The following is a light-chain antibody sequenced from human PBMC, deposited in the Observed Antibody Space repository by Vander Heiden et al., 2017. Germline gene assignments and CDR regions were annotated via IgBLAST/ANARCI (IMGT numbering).Light chain of an antibody. CDR2: AAS. J-gene: IGKJ3*01. CDR3: QQSNSTPFT. CDR1: QSISNY. Sequence: DIQMSQSPSSLSASVGDRVTITCRASQSISNYLNWYQQKPGKARKLLIYAASSVQSGVPSRFSGSGAGTDITLTISSLQPEDFATYYCQQSNSTPFTFGPGTKVDIK. V-gene: IGKV1-39*01.